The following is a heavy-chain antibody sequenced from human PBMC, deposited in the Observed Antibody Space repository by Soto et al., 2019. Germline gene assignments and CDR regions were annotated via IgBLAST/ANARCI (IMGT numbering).Heavy chain of an antibody. CDR2: FYTTDIT. D-gene: IGHD2-2*01. CDR3: ARDLRSCSSTSCYFEGGMGV. Sequence: PSETLSLTCTVSGGSIASYYWSWIRQPPGKGLEWLGRFYTTDITNYNPSLKSRISMSVDTSKKMFSLRLTSVTAADTAVYYCARDLRSCSSTSCYFEGGMGVWGQGTTVTVSS. J-gene: IGHJ6*02. V-gene: IGHV4-4*07. CDR1: GGSIASYY.